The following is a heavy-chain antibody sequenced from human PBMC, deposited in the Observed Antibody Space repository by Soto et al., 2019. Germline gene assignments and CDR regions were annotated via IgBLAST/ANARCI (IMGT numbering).Heavy chain of an antibody. V-gene: IGHV1-69*10. CDR1: GGTFSSYA. CDR3: ARASHIVVVTAICAFDI. Sequence: SVKVSCKASGGTFSSYAISWVRQVPGQGLEWMGGIIPILGTANYAQKFQGRVTITADKSTSTAYMELSSLRSEDTAVYYCARASHIVVVTAICAFDIWGQGTMVTVSS. CDR2: IIPILGTA. J-gene: IGHJ3*02. D-gene: IGHD2-21*02.